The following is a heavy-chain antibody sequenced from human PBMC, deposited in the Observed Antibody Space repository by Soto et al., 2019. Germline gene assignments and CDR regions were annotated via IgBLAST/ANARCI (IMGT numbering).Heavy chain of an antibody. D-gene: IGHD2-2*02. Sequence: GGSLRLSCAASGFTFSSYGMHWVRQAPGKGLEWVAVIWYDGSNKYYADSVKGRFTISRDNSKNTLYLQMNSLRAEDTAVYYCARSLIVVVPAAIRFRGHYYMDVWGKGTTVTVSS. V-gene: IGHV3-33*01. CDR3: ARSLIVVVPAAIRFRGHYYMDV. CDR1: GFTFSSYG. J-gene: IGHJ6*03. CDR2: IWYDGSNK.